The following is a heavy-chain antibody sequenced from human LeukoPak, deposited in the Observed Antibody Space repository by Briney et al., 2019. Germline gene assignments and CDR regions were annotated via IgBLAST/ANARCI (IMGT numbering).Heavy chain of an antibody. CDR1: GSTFSSYA. V-gene: IGHV3-23*01. CDR2: ISGSGGST. Sequence: PGGSLRLSCAASGSTFSSYAMSWVRQAPGKGLEWVSAISGSGGSTYYADSVKGRFTISRDNSKNTLYLQMNSLRAEDTAVYYCAKTPEEYSSSSGRGDWFDPWGQGTLATVSS. J-gene: IGHJ5*02. CDR3: AKTPEEYSSSSGRGDWFDP. D-gene: IGHD6-6*01.